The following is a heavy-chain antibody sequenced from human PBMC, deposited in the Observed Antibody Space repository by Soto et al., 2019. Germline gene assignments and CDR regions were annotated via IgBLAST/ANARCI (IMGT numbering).Heavy chain of an antibody. D-gene: IGHD7-27*01. CDR3: ARANWYSEY. CDR2: IYYNGNT. CDR1: GGSISNHY. Sequence: SETLSLTCTVXGGSISNHYWSWIRQPPGKGLEWIGYIYYNGNTNYNPSLKSRVTMSVDTSKNQISLRLSSVTAADTAVYYCARANWYSEYWGQGTLVPVSS. J-gene: IGHJ4*02. V-gene: IGHV4-59*11.